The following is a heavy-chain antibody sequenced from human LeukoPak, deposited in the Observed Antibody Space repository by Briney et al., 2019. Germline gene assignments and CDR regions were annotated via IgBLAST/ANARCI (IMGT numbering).Heavy chain of an antibody. V-gene: IGHV3-30-3*01. CDR1: GFTFSSYA. D-gene: IGHD5-12*01. CDR2: ISYDGSNK. J-gene: IGHJ4*02. CDR3: ARARGPYDGFDY. Sequence: GSLRLSCAASGFTFSSYAMHWVRQAPGKGLEWVAVISYDGSNKYYADSVKGRFTISRDNSKNTLYLQMNSLRAEDTAVYYCARARGPYDGFDYWGQGTLVTVSS.